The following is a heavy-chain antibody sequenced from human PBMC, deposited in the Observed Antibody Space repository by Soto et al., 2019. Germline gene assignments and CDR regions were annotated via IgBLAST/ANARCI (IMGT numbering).Heavy chain of an antibody. CDR3: ARDFGHGYYLDY. Sequence: QPGGSMRLSCVASGFYLRKYNMNWVRQAPGKGLEWVSYITDSSDTVHYADSVRGRFTISRDNAESSLYLQMNSLRDGDTAVYFCARDFGHGYYLDYWGRGTRVTVSS. CDR1: GFYLRKYN. J-gene: IGHJ4*02. V-gene: IGHV3-48*02. D-gene: IGHD3-3*01. CDR2: ITDSSDTV.